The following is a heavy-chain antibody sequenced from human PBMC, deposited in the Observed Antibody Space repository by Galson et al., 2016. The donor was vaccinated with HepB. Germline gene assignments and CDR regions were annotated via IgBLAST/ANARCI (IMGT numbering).Heavy chain of an antibody. CDR2: ISRGGDLT. CDR1: GFTFSNHA. Sequence: SLRLSCAGAGFTFSNHALIWVRQAPGKGLEWVSAISRGGDLTYYTGSVKRRFTISRDNSKNTLYLQMNGLRAEDTAVYYCAKDGPGPKDPLYYYYYGMDVWGQGTTFTVSS. CDR3: AKDGPGPKDPLYYYYYGMDV. J-gene: IGHJ6*02. V-gene: IGHV3-23*01.